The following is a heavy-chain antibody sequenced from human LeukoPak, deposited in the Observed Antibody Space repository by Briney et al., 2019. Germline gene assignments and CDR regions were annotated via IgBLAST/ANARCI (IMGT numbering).Heavy chain of an antibody. J-gene: IGHJ4*02. V-gene: IGHV3-7*01. CDR3: ATGRSCTTCYLPDY. CDR1: GFTFSSYW. Sequence: GGSLRFSCAASGFTFSSYWMSWVRQAPGKGLEWVANINQDGGEKYYVDSVKGRFTISRDNAKNSLYLQMNNLRAEDTAVYHCATGRSCTTCYLPDYWGQGTLVTVSS. D-gene: IGHD2-2*01. CDR2: INQDGGEK.